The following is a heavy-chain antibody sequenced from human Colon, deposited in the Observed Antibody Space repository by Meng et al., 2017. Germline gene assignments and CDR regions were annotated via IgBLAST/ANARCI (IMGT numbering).Heavy chain of an antibody. Sequence: VPLQGSGPGIGKSSETLARSCAVSGGYSSRSTWWSWVRQPPGKGLEWIGETSHSGSTNYSPSLKSRVTISLDKSKNQLSLKLNSVTAADTAVYYCASSDYYRSDYWGQGTLVTVSS. J-gene: IGHJ4*02. V-gene: IGHV4-4*02. D-gene: IGHD3-22*01. CDR3: ASSDYYRSDY. CDR1: GGYSSRSTW. CDR2: TSHSGST.